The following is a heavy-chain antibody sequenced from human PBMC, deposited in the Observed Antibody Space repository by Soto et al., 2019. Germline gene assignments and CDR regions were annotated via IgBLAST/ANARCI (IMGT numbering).Heavy chain of an antibody. CDR2: ISAYHGNT. D-gene: IGHD4-17*01. J-gene: IGHJ6*03. Sequence: GASVKVSCKASGYTFTSYGISWVRQAPGQGLEWMGRISAYHGNTNYAQKLQGRVTITTDTSTSTAYMELSSLRSEDTAVYYCARETSTVTHYYYYYMDVWGKGTTVTVSS. CDR3: ARETSTVTHYYYYYMDV. CDR1: GYTFTSYG. V-gene: IGHV1-18*01.